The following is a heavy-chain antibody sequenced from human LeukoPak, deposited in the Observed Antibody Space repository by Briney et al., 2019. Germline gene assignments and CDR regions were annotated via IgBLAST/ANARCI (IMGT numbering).Heavy chain of an antibody. Sequence: SETLSLTCTVSGGSISSYYWSWIRQPPGKGLEWIGYIYYSGSTNYNPSLKSRVTISVDTSKNQFSLKLSSGTAGDTAVYYCARDYHDSSGYYPYYYGMDVWGQGTTVTVSS. D-gene: IGHD3-22*01. V-gene: IGHV4-59*01. CDR3: ARDYHDSSGYYPYYYGMDV. CDR2: IYYSGST. CDR1: GGSISSYY. J-gene: IGHJ6*02.